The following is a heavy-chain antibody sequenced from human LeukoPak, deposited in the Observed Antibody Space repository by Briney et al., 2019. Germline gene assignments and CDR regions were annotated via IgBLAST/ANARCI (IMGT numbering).Heavy chain of an antibody. V-gene: IGHV1-18*01. CDR1: GYTFTSYG. D-gene: IGHD2-2*01. J-gene: IGHJ4*02. CDR2: ISAYNGNT. Sequence: ASVKVSCKASGYTFTSYGISWVRQVPGQGLEWMGWISAYNGNTNYAQKLQGRVTMTTDTSTSTAYMELRSLRSDDTAVYYCARDLAYCSSTSCWAVGRPFDYWGQGTLVTVSS. CDR3: ARDLAYCSSTSCWAVGRPFDY.